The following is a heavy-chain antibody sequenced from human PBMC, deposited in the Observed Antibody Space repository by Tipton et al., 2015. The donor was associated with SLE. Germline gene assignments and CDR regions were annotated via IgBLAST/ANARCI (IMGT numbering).Heavy chain of an antibody. CDR2: ISSSNSYI. CDR1: GFTFSNYN. Sequence: GSLRLSCAASGFTFSNYNLNWVRQAPGKGLEWVSSISSSNSYIYYADSVKGRFTISRDNAKNSLYLQMNSLRAEDTAFYYCARALGYCGSTRGLCLGSEHWGQGTLVTVSS. J-gene: IGHJ4*02. CDR3: ARALGYCGSTRGLCLGSEH. V-gene: IGHV3-21*01. D-gene: IGHD2-2*01.